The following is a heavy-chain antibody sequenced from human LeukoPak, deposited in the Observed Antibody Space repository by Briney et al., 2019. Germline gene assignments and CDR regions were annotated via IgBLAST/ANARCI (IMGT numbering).Heavy chain of an antibody. J-gene: IGHJ4*02. V-gene: IGHV4-59*01. CDR3: ARGVYVAAAQYAY. CDR1: GGSISSYY. D-gene: IGHD6-13*01. CDR2: IYYSGTT. Sequence: SETLSLTCTVSGGSISSYYWSWIRQPPGKGLEWIGYIYYSGTTNYNPSLKSRVTISVDTSKNQFSLKLSSVTAADTAVYYCARGVYVAAAQYAYWGQGALVTVSS.